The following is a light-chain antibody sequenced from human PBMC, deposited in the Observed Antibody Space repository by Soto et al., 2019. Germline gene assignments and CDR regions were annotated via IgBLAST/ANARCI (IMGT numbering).Light chain of an antibody. J-gene: IGKJ2*01. CDR3: QLYGSSPRYT. CDR2: GAS. CDR1: QSVRSSY. Sequence: EIVLTQSPGTLSLSPGERATLSCRASQSVRSSYLAWYQHKPGQAPRLLIYGASSSATGIPDRFSGSGSGTDFHLTISRLEPEDFAVYYCQLYGSSPRYTFGQGTKLEIK. V-gene: IGKV3-20*01.